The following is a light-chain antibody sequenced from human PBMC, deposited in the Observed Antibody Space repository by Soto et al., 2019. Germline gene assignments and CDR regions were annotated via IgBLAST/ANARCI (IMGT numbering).Light chain of an antibody. J-gene: IGKJ1*01. CDR3: QQYNNWPPET. CDR2: AAS. CDR1: QDIRSD. Sequence: AIQVTQSPSSLSASVGDRVTVTCRASQDIRSDVGWYQQKPGQAPKVLMYAASRLHSGVPSRFSGSGSGTNFVLTISSLQSEDFAVYYCQQYNNWPPETFGQGTKVDIK. V-gene: IGKV1-6*01.